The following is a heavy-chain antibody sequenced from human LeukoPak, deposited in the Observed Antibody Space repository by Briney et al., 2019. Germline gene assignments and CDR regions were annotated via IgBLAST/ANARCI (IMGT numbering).Heavy chain of an antibody. J-gene: IGHJ5*02. CDR3: ARQKAGNCFDP. Sequence: PSETLSLTCTVSGGSLSSDYWSLIRQPPGKGLEWIGYIYTSGSNHYNPSLKSRVTISGDTSKNQFSLKLSSVTAADTAVYYCARQKAGNCFDPWGQGTPVTVSS. CDR2: IYTSGSN. CDR1: GGSLSSDY. D-gene: IGHD6-19*01. V-gene: IGHV4-4*09.